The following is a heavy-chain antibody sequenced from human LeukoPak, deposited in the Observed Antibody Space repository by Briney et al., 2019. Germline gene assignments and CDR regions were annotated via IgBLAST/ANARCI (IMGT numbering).Heavy chain of an antibody. CDR2: ISWNSGSI. J-gene: IGHJ4*02. Sequence: PGGSLRLSCAASGFTFDDYAMHWVRQAPGKGLEWVSGISWNSGSIGYADSVKGRFTISRDNAKNSLYLQMNSLRAEDTALYYCAKDMAGLLLGDYFDYWGQGTLVTVSS. CDR1: GFTFDDYA. V-gene: IGHV3-9*01. CDR3: AKDMAGLLLGDYFDY. D-gene: IGHD5-18*01.